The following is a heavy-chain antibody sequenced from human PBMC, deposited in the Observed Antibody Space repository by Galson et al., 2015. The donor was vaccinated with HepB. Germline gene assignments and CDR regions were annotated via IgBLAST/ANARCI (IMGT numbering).Heavy chain of an antibody. D-gene: IGHD1-26*01. Sequence: SLRLSCAASGFTFSSYAMSWVRQAPGKGLEWVSAISGSGGSTYYADSVKGRFTISRDNSKNTLYLQMNSLRAEDTAVYYCAKIRGQGWELPSYWYFDLWGRGTLVTVSS. CDR2: ISGSGGST. J-gene: IGHJ2*01. CDR1: GFTFSSYA. V-gene: IGHV3-23*01. CDR3: AKIRGQGWELPSYWYFDL.